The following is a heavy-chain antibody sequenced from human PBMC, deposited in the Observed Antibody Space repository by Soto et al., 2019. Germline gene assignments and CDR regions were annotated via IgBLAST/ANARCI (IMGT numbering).Heavy chain of an antibody. CDR1: GFTFSSYS. CDR2: ISSSSSYI. V-gene: IGHV3-21*01. D-gene: IGHD3-22*01. J-gene: IGHJ3*02. CDR3: ATDSNPGHVFDI. Sequence: GGSLRLSCAASGFTFSSYSMNWVRQAPGKGLEWVSSISSSSSYIYYADSVKGRFTISRDNAKNSLYLQMNSLRAEDTAVYYCATDSNPGHVFDIWVQGTMVTVSS.